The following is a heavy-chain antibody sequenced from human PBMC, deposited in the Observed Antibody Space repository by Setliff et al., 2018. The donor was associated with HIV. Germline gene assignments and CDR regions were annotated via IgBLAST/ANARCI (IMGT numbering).Heavy chain of an antibody. CDR3: ALLYCSGGSCYSEKEAYYYYMDV. J-gene: IGHJ6*03. D-gene: IGHD2-15*01. CDR2: IIPIFGTA. CDR1: GGTFSSYA. Sequence: SVKVSCKASGGTFSSYAISWVRQAPGQGLEWMGGIIPIFGTANYAQKFQGRVTITTDESTSTAYMELSSLRSEDTAVYYCALLYCSGGSCYSEKEAYYYYMDVWGKGTTVTAP. V-gene: IGHV1-69*05.